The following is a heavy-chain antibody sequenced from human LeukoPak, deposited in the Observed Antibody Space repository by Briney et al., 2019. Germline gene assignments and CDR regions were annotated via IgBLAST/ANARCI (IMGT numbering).Heavy chain of an antibody. D-gene: IGHD2-15*01. CDR2: ISSSSSYI. J-gene: IGHJ4*02. CDR1: GFTFSSYS. Sequence: GGSLRLSCAASGFTFSSYSMNWVRQAPGKGLEWVSSISSSSSYIYYADSVKGRFTISRDNSKNTLYLQMNSLRAEDTAVYYCAKDQEDIFLFDYWGQGTLVTVSS. CDR3: AKDQEDIFLFDY. V-gene: IGHV3-21*01.